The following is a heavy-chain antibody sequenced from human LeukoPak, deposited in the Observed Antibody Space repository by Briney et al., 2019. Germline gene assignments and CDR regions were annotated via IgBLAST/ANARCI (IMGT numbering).Heavy chain of an antibody. CDR2: IRSKAYGGTT. CDR1: GFTFGDYA. D-gene: IGHD2-2*01. Sequence: GGSLRLSCTASGFTFGDYAMSWFRQAPGKGLEWVGFIRSKAYGGTTEYAASVKGRFTISRDDSKSIAYLQMNSLKTEDTAVYYCTREYCSSTSCYEIDYWGQGTLVTVSS. CDR3: TREYCSSTSCYEIDY. V-gene: IGHV3-49*03. J-gene: IGHJ4*02.